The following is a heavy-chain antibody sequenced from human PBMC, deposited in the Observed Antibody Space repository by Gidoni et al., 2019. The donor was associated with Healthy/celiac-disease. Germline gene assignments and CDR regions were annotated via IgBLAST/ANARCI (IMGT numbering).Heavy chain of an antibody. Sequence: EVQLLESGGGLVQPGGSLRLSCAASGFTFSSYAMSWVRQAPGKGLEWVSAISGSGGSTYYADSVKGRFTISRDKSKNTLYLQMNSLRAEDTAVYYCAKGILYSSGWGEHYFDYWGQGTLVTVSS. CDR3: AKGILYSSGWGEHYFDY. V-gene: IGHV3-23*01. J-gene: IGHJ4*02. CDR2: ISGSGGST. D-gene: IGHD6-19*01. CDR1: GFTFSSYA.